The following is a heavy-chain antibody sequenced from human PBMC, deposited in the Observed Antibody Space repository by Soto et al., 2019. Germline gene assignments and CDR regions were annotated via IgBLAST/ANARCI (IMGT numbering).Heavy chain of an antibody. CDR1: GYTFTSYG. J-gene: IGHJ1*01. V-gene: IGHV1-18*04. CDR2: ISPLKGRT. D-gene: IGHD4-17*01. CDR3: AMDYGDRPEYFKH. Sequence: QVQLVQSGPDLKRPGASMKVSCKVSGYTFTSYGISWVRQAPGQGLEWMAWISPLKGRTQYSQKAQGRVTLSTDTSSNTAYMEMTTLRVDDTTVYYRAMDYGDRPEYFKHWGQGTLLTVS.